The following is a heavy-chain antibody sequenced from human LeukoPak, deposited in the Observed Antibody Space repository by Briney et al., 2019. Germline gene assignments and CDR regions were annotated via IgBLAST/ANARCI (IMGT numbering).Heavy chain of an antibody. V-gene: IGHV4-59*08. CDR3: ARHRHYYGSGSYYNVLLNFDY. CDR1: GGSISSYY. D-gene: IGHD3-10*01. CDR2: IYYSGST. Sequence: SQTLSLTCTVSGGSISSYYWSWIRQPPGKGLGWIGYIYYSGSTNYNPSLKSRVTISVDTSKNQFSLKLSSVTAADTAVYYCARHRHYYGSGSYYNVLLNFDYWGQGTLVTVSS. J-gene: IGHJ4*02.